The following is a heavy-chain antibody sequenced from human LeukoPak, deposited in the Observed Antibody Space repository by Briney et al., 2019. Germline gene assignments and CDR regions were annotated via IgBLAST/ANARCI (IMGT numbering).Heavy chain of an antibody. J-gene: IGHJ4*02. V-gene: IGHV4-34*01. D-gene: IGHD3-3*01. CDR2: INHSGST. CDR3: DWSGGDFLLAFFGYFAY. Sequence: SETLSLTCAVYGGSFSGYYWSWIRQPPGKGLEWIGEINHSGSTNYNPSLKSRVTISVDPSKNPFSLKLSSVTAADTAAYYCDWSGGDFLLAFFGYFAYWGQGTLVSVSS. CDR1: GGSFSGYY.